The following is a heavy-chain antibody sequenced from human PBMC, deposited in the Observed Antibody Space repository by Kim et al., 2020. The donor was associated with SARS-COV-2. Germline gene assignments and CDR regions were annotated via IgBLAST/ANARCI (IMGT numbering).Heavy chain of an antibody. D-gene: IGHD2-2*02. J-gene: IGHJ6*02. V-gene: IGHV3-15*01. CDR2: IKSKTDGGTT. CDR1: GFSFSNAW. CDR3: TTDPDCSSTSCYTGYYGMDV. Sequence: GGSLRLSCAASGFSFSNAWMSWVRQAPGKGLEWVGRIKSKTDGGTTDYAAPVKGRFTISRDDSKNTLYLQMNSLKTEDTAVYYCTTDPDCSSTSCYTGYYGMDVWGQGTTVTVSS.